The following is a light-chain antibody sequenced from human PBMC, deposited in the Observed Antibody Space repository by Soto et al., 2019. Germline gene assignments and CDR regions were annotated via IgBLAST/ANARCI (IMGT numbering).Light chain of an antibody. CDR2: RDN. J-gene: IGLJ3*02. Sequence: QSVLTQPPSASGTPGQRVTISCSGSSSNIGTNYVYWYQHLPGTAPRLLIYRDNKRPSGVPDRFSGSKSDTSASLAISGLRSDDEADYYCVSWDDSLTGWVFGGGTKLTVL. CDR1: SSNIGTNY. CDR3: VSWDDSLTGWV. V-gene: IGLV1-47*01.